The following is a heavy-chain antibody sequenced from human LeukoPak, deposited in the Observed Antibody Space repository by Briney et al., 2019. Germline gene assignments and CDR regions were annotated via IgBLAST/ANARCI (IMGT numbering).Heavy chain of an antibody. V-gene: IGHV1-24*01. J-gene: IGHJ4*02. CDR1: GYTLSEIS. Sequence: ASVKVSCKVSGYTLSEISMQWVRQAPGKGLEWMGGFDPEDGETIYAQKFQGRVTMTEDTSTDTAYMELSSLRFEDTAVYYCARAKYNSGWYGAFDIWGQGTLVIVSS. CDR3: ARAKYNSGWYGAFDI. CDR2: FDPEDGET. D-gene: IGHD6-19*01.